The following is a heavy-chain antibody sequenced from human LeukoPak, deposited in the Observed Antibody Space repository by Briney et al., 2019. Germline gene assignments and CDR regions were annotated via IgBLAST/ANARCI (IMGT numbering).Heavy chain of an antibody. V-gene: IGHV3-30*02. J-gene: IGHJ2*01. CDR2: IRYDGSEK. CDR1: GFTFSIYG. Sequence: GGSLRLSCAASGFTFSIYGMHWVRQAAGKGLEWVAYIRYDGSEKYYAESLKGRFTISRDNSKNTLYLQMNSLRAEDTALYYCARSTRARYFDLWGRGTLVTVSS. D-gene: IGHD5-24*01. CDR3: ARSTRARYFDL.